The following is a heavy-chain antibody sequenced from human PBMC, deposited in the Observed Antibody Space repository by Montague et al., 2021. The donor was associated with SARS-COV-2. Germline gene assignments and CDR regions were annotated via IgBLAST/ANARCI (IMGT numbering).Heavy chain of an antibody. D-gene: IGHD1-26*01. CDR3: ARGLGRIEDV. CDR2: FFYPGST. CDR1: GGSISNSSYY. V-gene: IGHV4-39*07. J-gene: IGHJ6*02. Sequence: SETLSLTCTVSGGSISNSSYYWGWIRQPPGKGLEWVGSFFYPGSTYYKSSLISRVTISVDTSKNQFSLKLSSVTAADTAVYYCARGLGRIEDVWGQGTTVTISS.